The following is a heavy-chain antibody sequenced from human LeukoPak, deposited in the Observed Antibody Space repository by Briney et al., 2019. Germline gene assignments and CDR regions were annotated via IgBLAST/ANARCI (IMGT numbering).Heavy chain of an antibody. CDR2: INTNTGNP. V-gene: IGHV7-4-1*02. CDR1: GYIFISYV. J-gene: IGHJ4*02. Sequence: ASVKVSCTASGYIFISYVLHWVRQAPGQGLEWMGWINTNTGNPTYAQGFTGRFVFSLDTSVSTAYLQISSLKADDTAMYYCARGDYETHGYQTRWGQGTLVTVSS. D-gene: IGHD3-22*01. CDR3: ARGDYETHGYQTR.